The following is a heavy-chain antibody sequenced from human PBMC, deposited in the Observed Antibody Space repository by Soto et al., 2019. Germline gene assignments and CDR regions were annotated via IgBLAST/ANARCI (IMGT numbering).Heavy chain of an antibody. J-gene: IGHJ6*02. V-gene: IGHV3-48*02. CDR2: ISSSSSTI. CDR3: ARILVFDGVPAAPVHGMDV. CDR1: GFTFSSYS. Sequence: GGSLRLSCAASGFTFSSYSMNWVRQAPGKGLEWVSYISSSSSTIYYADSVKGRFTISRDNAKNSLYLQMNSLRDEDTAVYYCARILVFDGVPAAPVHGMDVWGQGTTVTVSS. D-gene: IGHD2-2*01.